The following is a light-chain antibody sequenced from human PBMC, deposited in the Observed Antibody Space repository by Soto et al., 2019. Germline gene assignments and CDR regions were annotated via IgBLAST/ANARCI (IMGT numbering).Light chain of an antibody. Sequence: DIRMTQSPSSLSASVGDRVTITCRASQGISNYLAWYQQKPGKVPKLLIFAASTLHSGVPSRFSGSGSGTDFTLTISTLQPEDVATYYCQNYNSAPFTFGPGTKVDIK. CDR2: AAS. J-gene: IGKJ3*01. V-gene: IGKV1-27*01. CDR3: QNYNSAPFT. CDR1: QGISNY.